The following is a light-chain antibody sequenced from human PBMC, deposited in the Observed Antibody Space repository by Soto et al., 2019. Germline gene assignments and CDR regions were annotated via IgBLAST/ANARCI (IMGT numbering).Light chain of an antibody. Sequence: DIQMTQSPSTLSASVGDRVTITCRASQSISSWLAWYQQKPGKAPKFLIYMASSLASGVPSRFSGSGSGTEFTLTISSLQPDDFATYYCQRYNTYPTWTFGQGTKVEIK. CDR2: MAS. V-gene: IGKV1-5*03. CDR1: QSISSW. CDR3: QRYNTYPTWT. J-gene: IGKJ1*01.